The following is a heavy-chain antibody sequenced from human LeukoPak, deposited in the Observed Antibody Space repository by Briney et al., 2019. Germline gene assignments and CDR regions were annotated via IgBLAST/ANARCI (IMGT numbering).Heavy chain of an antibody. CDR2: INPSGGST. CDR1: GYTFTGYY. CDR3: AREGGYYYDSSGYTFDY. D-gene: IGHD3-22*01. V-gene: IGHV1-46*01. Sequence: ASVKVSCKASGYTFTGYYMHWVRQAPGQGLEWMGIINPSGGSTSYAQKFQGRVTMTRDTSTSTVYMELSSLRSEDTAVYYCAREGGYYYDSSGYTFDYWGQGTLVTVSS. J-gene: IGHJ4*02.